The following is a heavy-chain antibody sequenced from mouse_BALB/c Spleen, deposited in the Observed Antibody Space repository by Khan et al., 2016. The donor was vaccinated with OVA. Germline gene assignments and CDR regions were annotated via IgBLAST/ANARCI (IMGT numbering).Heavy chain of an antibody. Sequence: VKLKQSGPGLVKPSQSLSLTCTVTGYSITSGYGWNWIRQFPGNKLEWMGYISYSGSTNYNPALKSRISITRDTSKNQFFLQLNSVTTEDTATYYCACTARIKYWGQGTTLTVSS. D-gene: IGHD1-2*01. CDR1: GYSITSGYG. V-gene: IGHV3-2*02. CDR2: ISYSGST. J-gene: IGHJ2*01. CDR3: ACTARIKY.